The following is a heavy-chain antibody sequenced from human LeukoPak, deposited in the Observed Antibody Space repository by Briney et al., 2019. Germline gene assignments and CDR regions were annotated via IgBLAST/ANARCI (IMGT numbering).Heavy chain of an antibody. J-gene: IGHJ4*02. CDR3: ARGPASSHFYVGDN. CDR2: INGDGSGI. D-gene: IGHD3-3*02. CDR1: GFTFKNYW. Sequence: TGGSLRLSRAASGFTFKNYWMHWVRQAPGKGLVWVSRINGDGSGITYADSVKGRFTISRDNAKNTLNLQMNSLRAEDTAVYFCARGPASSHFYVGDNWGQGTLVTVSS. V-gene: IGHV3-74*03.